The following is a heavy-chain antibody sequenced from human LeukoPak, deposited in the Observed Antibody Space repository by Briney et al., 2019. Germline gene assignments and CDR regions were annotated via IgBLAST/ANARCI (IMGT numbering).Heavy chain of an antibody. D-gene: IGHD3-22*01. CDR3: ARAGYYDSSGYYSVGLLDY. Sequence: PSETLSLTCTVSGGSISSYYWSWIRQPPGKGLEWIGYIYYSGSTNYNPSLKSRVTISVDTSKNQFSLKLSSVTAADTVVYYCARAGYYDSSGYYSVGLLDYWGQGTLVTVSS. J-gene: IGHJ4*02. V-gene: IGHV4-59*01. CDR2: IYYSGST. CDR1: GGSISSYY.